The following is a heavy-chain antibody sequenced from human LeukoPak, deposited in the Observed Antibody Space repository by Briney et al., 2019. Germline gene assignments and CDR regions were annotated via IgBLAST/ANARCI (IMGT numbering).Heavy chain of an antibody. Sequence: GGSLRLSCAASGFTFSSYGMHWVRQAPGKGLEWVAFIRYDGSNKYYADSVKGRFTISRDNSKNTLYLQMNSLRAEDTAVCYCAKDGERAYCGGDCYYGMDVWGQGTTVTVSS. D-gene: IGHD2-21*01. CDR2: IRYDGSNK. J-gene: IGHJ6*02. V-gene: IGHV3-30*02. CDR3: AKDGERAYCGGDCYYGMDV. CDR1: GFTFSSYG.